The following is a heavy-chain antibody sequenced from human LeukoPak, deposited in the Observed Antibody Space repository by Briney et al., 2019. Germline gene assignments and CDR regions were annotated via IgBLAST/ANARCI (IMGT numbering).Heavy chain of an antibody. CDR3: ARGGAARLHFQN. D-gene: IGHD6-6*01. CDR1: GGSISTYY. J-gene: IGHJ1*01. V-gene: IGHV4-59*01. Sequence: SETLSLTCTVSGGSISTYYWNWIRQPPGKGLQWIGYIYHSGSTNYNPSLQSRVTISVDTSKNQFSLNLNSVTAADTAVYYCARGGAARLHFQNWGQGTLVTVSS. CDR2: IYHSGST.